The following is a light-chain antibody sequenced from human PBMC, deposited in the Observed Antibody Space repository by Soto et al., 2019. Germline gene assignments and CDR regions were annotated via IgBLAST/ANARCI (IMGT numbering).Light chain of an antibody. J-gene: IGLJ1*01. V-gene: IGLV2-14*01. CDR1: SSDVGAYNL. CDR3: ASLTSDSFV. CDR2: EVS. Sequence: QSVLTQPASVSGSPGQSITISCTGTSSDVGAYNLVSWYQHHPDKAPKLIISEVSNRPSGVSNRFSGSKSANTASLTISGLQAEDEADYYCASLTSDSFVLGTGTKGTVL.